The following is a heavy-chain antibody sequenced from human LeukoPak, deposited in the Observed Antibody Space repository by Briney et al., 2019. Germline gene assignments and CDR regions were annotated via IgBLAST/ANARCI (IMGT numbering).Heavy chain of an antibody. Sequence: SETLSLTCTVSGGSISSSSYYWGWIRQPPGKGLEWIGSIYYSGSTYYNPSLKSRVTISVDTSKNQFSLKLSSVTAEDTAVYYCARVCRYSSRCNNWFDPWGQGTQVTVSS. V-gene: IGHV4-39*07. J-gene: IGHJ5*02. CDR3: ARVCRYSSRCNNWFDP. CDR1: GGSISSSSYY. CDR2: IYYSGST. D-gene: IGHD6-13*01.